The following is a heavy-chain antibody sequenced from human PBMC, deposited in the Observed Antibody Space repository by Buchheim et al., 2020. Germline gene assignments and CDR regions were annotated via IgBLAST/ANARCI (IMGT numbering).Heavy chain of an antibody. D-gene: IGHD6-13*01. CDR2: IYHSGST. CDR1: GGSISSGGYS. V-gene: IGHV4-30-2*01. J-gene: IGHJ4*02. CDR3: ARGRTSYSSSWYFDY. Sequence: QLQLQGSGSGLVKPSQTLSLTCAVSGGSISSGGYSWSWIRQPPGKGLEWIGYIYHSGSTYYNPSLKSRVTISVDRSKNQFSLKLSSVTAADTAVYYCARGRTSYSSSWYFDYWGQGTL.